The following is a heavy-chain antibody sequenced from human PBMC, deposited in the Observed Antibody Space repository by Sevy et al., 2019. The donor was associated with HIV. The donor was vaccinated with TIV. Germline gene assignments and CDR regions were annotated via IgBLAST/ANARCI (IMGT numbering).Heavy chain of an antibody. D-gene: IGHD6-13*01. CDR1: GFTVSSDY. Sequence: GGSLRLSCAASGFTVSSDYMTWVRQAPGKGLEWVSVFFSGGTTYYADSVKGRFTISRDNSKNTRYLQMNSLRAEDTATYYCARESSSTWQAGYYGLAVWGQGTTVTVSS. CDR3: ARESSSTWQAGYYGLAV. J-gene: IGHJ6*02. V-gene: IGHV3-66*01. CDR2: FFSGGTT.